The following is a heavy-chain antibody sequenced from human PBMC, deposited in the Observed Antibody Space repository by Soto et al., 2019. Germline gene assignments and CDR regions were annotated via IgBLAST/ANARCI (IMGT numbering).Heavy chain of an antibody. CDR1: GFTFSSYW. Sequence: GGSLRLSCAASGFTFSSYWMHWVRQAPGKGLVWVSHINSDGGTTNYADSVKGRFTISRDNAKKTLYLQMNSLTAEDTAVYYCACLLPSGSLFDYWGQGTRVTVSS. CDR2: INSDGGTT. J-gene: IGHJ4*02. CDR3: ACLLPSGSLFDY. D-gene: IGHD3-10*01. V-gene: IGHV3-74*01.